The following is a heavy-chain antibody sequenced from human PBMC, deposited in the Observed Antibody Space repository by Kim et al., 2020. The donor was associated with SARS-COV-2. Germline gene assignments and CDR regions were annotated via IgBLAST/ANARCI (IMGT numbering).Heavy chain of an antibody. D-gene: IGHD1-7*01. Sequence: PSLKSRVTLSVDTAKNQFSLKLSSVTAADTAVYYCARGPRGRTTSPFDYWGQGTLVTVSS. V-gene: IGHV4-34*01. CDR3: ARGPRGRTTSPFDY. J-gene: IGHJ4*02.